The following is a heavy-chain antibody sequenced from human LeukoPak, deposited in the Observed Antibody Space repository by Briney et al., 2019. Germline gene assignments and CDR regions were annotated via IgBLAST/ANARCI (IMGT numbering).Heavy chain of an antibody. CDR3: ARTGSSSGWVSNYYGMDV. CDR2: INHSGST. CDR1: GGSFSGYY. V-gene: IGHV4-34*01. J-gene: IGHJ6*02. Sequence: SETLSLTCAVYGGSFSGYYWSWIRQPPGKGLEWIGEINHSGSTNYNPSLKSRVTISVDTSKNQFSLKLSSVTAADTAVYYCARTGSSSGWVSNYYGMDVWGQGTTVTVSS. D-gene: IGHD6-19*01.